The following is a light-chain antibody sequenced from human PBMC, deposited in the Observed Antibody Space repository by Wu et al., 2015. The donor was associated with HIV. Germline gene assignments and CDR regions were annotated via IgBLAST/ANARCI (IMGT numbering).Light chain of an antibody. CDR3: QQANTFPFT. V-gene: IGKV1-12*01. CDR1: QGISSW. CDR2: AAS. J-gene: IGKJ3*01. Sequence: DIQMTQSPSSVSASVGDGVTITCRASQGISSWLAWYQQRPGKAPELLIYAASSLQSGVPSRFSGSGSGTDFTLTINNLHPEDVATYYCQQANTFPFTFGPGTKVDIK.